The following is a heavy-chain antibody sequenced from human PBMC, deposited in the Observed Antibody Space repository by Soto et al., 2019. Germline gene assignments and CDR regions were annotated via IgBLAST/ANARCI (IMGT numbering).Heavy chain of an antibody. CDR1: GFTFSSYG. Sequence: QVQLVESGGGVVQPGRSLRLSCAASGFTFSSYGMHWVRQAPGKGLEWVAVISYDGSNKYYADSVKGRFTISRDNSKNTLYLQMNSLRAEDTAVYYCAKEAPYGDYDYWGQGTLVTVSS. V-gene: IGHV3-30*18. D-gene: IGHD4-17*01. CDR2: ISYDGSNK. J-gene: IGHJ4*02. CDR3: AKEAPYGDYDY.